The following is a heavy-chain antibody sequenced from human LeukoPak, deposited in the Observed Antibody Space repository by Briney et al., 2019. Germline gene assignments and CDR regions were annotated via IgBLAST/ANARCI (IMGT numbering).Heavy chain of an antibody. CDR1: GYTFTSYG. D-gene: IGHD4-17*01. J-gene: IGHJ6*04. CDR2: ISAYNGNT. Sequence: ASVKVSCKASGYTFTSYGISWVRQAPAQGLEWMGRISAYNGNTNSAQKLQGRVTMTTDTSTSTAYMELRSLRSDDTAVYYCARDLVGRGDPLLDVWGKGTTVTVSS. V-gene: IGHV1-18*01. CDR3: ARDLVGRGDPLLDV.